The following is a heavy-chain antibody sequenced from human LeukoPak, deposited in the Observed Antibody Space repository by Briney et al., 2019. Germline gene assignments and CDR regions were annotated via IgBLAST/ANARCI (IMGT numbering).Heavy chain of an antibody. J-gene: IGHJ4*02. Sequence: GGSLRLSCAASGFTFITYSMNWVRQAPGKGLEWVSSISSSSTYIYYADSVKGRFTISRDNAKNSLYLQMNSLRAEDTAVYYCARDRWHSSGWYTGEFDYWGQGTLVTVSS. CDR3: ARDRWHSSGWYTGEFDY. CDR2: ISSSSTYI. CDR1: GFTFITYS. D-gene: IGHD6-19*01. V-gene: IGHV3-21*01.